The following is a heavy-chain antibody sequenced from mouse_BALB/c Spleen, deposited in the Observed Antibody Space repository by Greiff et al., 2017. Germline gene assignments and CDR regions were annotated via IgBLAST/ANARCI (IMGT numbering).Heavy chain of an antibody. CDR3: ARGEGNGNYVGAMDY. Sequence: QVHVKQSGAELMKPGASVKISCKATGYTFSSYWIEWVKQRPGHGLEWIGEILPGSGSTNYNEKFKGKATFTADTSSNTAYMQLSSLTSEDSAVYYCARGEGNGNYVGAMDYWGQGTSVTVSS. CDR2: ILPGSGST. D-gene: IGHD2-1*01. CDR1: GYTFSSYW. V-gene: IGHV1-9*01. J-gene: IGHJ4*01.